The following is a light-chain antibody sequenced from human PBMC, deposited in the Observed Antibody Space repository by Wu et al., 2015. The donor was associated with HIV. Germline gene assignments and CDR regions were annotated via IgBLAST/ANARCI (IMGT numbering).Light chain of an antibody. V-gene: IGKV3-15*01. CDR2: GAS. J-gene: IGKJ2*03. CDR3: QQYNNWPPS. CDR1: QSVSSSY. Sequence: EIVLTQSPGTLSLSPGERATLSCRASQSVSSSYLAWYQQKPGQAPRLLISGASTRASGIPARFSGSGSGTEFTLTISSLQSEDFVTYYCQQYNNWPPSFGQGTKLEIK.